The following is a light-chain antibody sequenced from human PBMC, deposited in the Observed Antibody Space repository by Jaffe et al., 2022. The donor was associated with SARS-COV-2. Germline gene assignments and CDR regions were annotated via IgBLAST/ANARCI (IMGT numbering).Light chain of an antibody. J-gene: IGLJ2*01. CDR2: DND. Sequence: QSVLTQPPSVSAAPGQRVTISCSGRNSNIGKNYVSWYQQLPRTAPKLLIYDNDNRPSGIPDRFSGSKSGTSATLGIAGLQTGDEADYYCGTWDSSLSAVVFGGGTKLTVL. V-gene: IGLV1-51*01. CDR1: NSNIGKNY. CDR3: GTWDSSLSAVV.